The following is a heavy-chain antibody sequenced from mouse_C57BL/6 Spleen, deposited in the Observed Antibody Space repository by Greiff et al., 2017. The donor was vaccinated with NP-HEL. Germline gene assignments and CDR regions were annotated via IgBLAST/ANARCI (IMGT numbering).Heavy chain of an antibody. CDR2: ISSGGSYT. V-gene: IGHV5-6*02. Sequence: EVKLEESGGDLVKPGGSLKLSCAASGFTFSSYGMSWVRQTPDKRLEWVATISSGGSYTYYPDSVKGRFTISRDNAKNTLYLQMSSLKSEDTAMYYCARHPDYDSWFAYWGQGTLVTVSA. D-gene: IGHD2-4*01. J-gene: IGHJ3*01. CDR1: GFTFSSYG. CDR3: ARHPDYDSWFAY.